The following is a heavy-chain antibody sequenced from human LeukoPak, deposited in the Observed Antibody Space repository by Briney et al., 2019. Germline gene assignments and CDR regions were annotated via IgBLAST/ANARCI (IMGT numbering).Heavy chain of an antibody. Sequence: SETLSLTCSVSGGSISSYYWSWIRQPPGKGLEWIGYIYYSGSTNYNPSLKSRVTISVDTSKNQFSLKLSSVTAADTAVYYCASSPYYDFWSGYLPPFDYWGQGTLVTVSS. CDR3: ASSPYYDFWSGYLPPFDY. J-gene: IGHJ4*02. CDR2: IYYSGST. V-gene: IGHV4-59*01. CDR1: GGSISSYY. D-gene: IGHD3-3*01.